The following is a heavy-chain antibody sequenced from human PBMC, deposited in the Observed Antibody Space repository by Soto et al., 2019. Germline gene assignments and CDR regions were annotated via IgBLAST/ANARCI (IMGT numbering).Heavy chain of an antibody. Sequence: SETLSLTCTVSGASIITDNYFWVWIRQSPRRGLESIGSISYSGRTYDNPSLQSRVTISIDASKNQFSLKLTSVTTADTAVYYCARRRASDYGGNHHPYYFDRWGQGALGTVSS. CDR2: ISYSGRT. V-gene: IGHV4-39*01. CDR3: ARRRASDYGGNHHPYYFDR. D-gene: IGHD4-17*01. CDR1: GASIITDNYF. J-gene: IGHJ4*02.